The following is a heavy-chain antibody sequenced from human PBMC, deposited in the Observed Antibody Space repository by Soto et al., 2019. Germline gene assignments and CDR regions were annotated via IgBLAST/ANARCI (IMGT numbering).Heavy chain of an antibody. D-gene: IGHD3-22*01. V-gene: IGHV6-1*01. Sequence: SQTLSLTFAIPADGVSSNSAAWNWIRQSPSRGLEWLGRTYYRSKWYNDYAVSVKSRITINPDTSKNQFSLQLNSVTPEDTAVYYCAREGHYYDSSGYYYVLNYWGQGTLVTVSS. CDR1: ADGVSSNSAA. CDR2: TYYRSKWYN. J-gene: IGHJ4*02. CDR3: AREGHYYDSSGYYYVLNY.